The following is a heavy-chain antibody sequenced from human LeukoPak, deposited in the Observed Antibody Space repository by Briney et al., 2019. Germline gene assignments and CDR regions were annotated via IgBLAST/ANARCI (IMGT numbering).Heavy chain of an antibody. D-gene: IGHD6-6*01. CDR1: GFTFSSYG. CDR2: ISYDGSNK. J-gene: IGHJ6*03. CDR3: AKDLVAARPREGYYYYYHMDV. V-gene: IGHV3-30*18. Sequence: GGSLRLSCAASGFTFSSYGMHWVRQAPGKGLEWVAVISYDGSNKYYADSVKGRFTISRDNFKNTLYLQMNSLRAEDTAVYYCAKDLVAARPREGYYYYYHMDVWGKGTTVTVSS.